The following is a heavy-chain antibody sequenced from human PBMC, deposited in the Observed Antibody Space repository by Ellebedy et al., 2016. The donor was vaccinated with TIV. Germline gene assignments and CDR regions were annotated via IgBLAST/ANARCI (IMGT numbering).Heavy chain of an antibody. Sequence: SVKVSXXASGGTFSSYAISWVRQAPGQGLEWMGGIIPIFGTANYAQKFQGRVTITADESTSTAYMELSSLRSEDTAVYYCARDPRQVQLGRPDLDYWGQGTLVTVSS. D-gene: IGHD1-1*01. CDR2: IIPIFGTA. CDR1: GGTFSSYA. V-gene: IGHV1-69*13. CDR3: ARDPRQVQLGRPDLDY. J-gene: IGHJ4*02.